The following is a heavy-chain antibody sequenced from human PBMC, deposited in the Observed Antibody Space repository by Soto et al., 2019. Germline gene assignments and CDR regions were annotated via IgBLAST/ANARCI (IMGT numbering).Heavy chain of an antibody. J-gene: IGHJ5*02. D-gene: IGHD3-10*01. CDR1: GYTFTSYA. CDR2: INAGNGNT. V-gene: IGHV1-3*01. Sequence: ASVKVSCKASGYTFTSYAMHWVRQAPGQRLEWMGWINAGNGNTKYSQKFQGRVTITRDTSASTAYMELSSLRSEDTAVYYCARDVNWHITMVRGVMFDPWGQGTLVTVSS. CDR3: ARDVNWHITMVRGVMFDP.